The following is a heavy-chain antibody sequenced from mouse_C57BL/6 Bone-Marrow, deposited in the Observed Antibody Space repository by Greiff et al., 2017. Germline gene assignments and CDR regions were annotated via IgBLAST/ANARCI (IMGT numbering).Heavy chain of an antibody. V-gene: IGHV7-3*01. CDR3: ARKDYYAMDY. CDR2: IRNKANGYTT. J-gene: IGHJ4*01. CDR1: GFTFTDYY. Sequence: EVMLVESGGGLVQSGGSLSLSCAASGFTFTDYYMSWVRQPPGTALEWLGFIRNKANGYTTEYSASVKGRFTISRDNSQSILYLQMNALRAEDSATYYCARKDYYAMDYWGQGTSVTGSS.